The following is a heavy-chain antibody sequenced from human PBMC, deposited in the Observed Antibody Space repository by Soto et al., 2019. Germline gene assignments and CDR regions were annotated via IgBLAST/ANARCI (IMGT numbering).Heavy chain of an antibody. CDR2: IIPIFGTA. Sequence: QVQLVQSGAEVKKPGSSVKVSCKASGGTFSSYAISWVRQAPGQGLEWMGGIIPIFGTANYAQKFRGRVTITADESTSTAYMELSRLRSEDTAVYYCASVAEDIVVVPAAMSYYYYGMDVWGQGTTVTVSS. D-gene: IGHD2-2*01. CDR3: ASVAEDIVVVPAAMSYYYYGMDV. V-gene: IGHV1-69*01. J-gene: IGHJ6*02. CDR1: GGTFSSYA.